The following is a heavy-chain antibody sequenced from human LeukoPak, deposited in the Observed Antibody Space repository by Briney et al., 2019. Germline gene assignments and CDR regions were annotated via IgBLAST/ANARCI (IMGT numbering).Heavy chain of an antibody. D-gene: IGHD5-24*01. Sequence: GGSLRLSREASGFTFSSYSMNWVRQAPGKGLEWVSSISSSGNSMYYADSVKGRFTISRDNAKNSLFLQMNSLRAEDTAVYYCARKGDAYGSDSYFYMDVWGKGTAVTVSS. CDR2: ISSSGNSM. V-gene: IGHV3-21*01. J-gene: IGHJ6*03. CDR1: GFTFSSYS. CDR3: ARKGDAYGSDSYFYMDV.